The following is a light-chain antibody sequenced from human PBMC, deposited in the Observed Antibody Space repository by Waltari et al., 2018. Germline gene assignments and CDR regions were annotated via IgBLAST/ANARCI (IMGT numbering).Light chain of an antibody. Sequence: EIVLTQSPGTLSLSPGERATLSCRASQSVTGNSLGWYQQKPGQAPRLLIYGASSRATGIGDRFSGSGSGTDFILTISRLESEDFAVYYCQQYGTSPYTFGQGTKLEIK. CDR1: QSVTGNS. V-gene: IGKV3-20*01. CDR3: QQYGTSPYT. CDR2: GAS. J-gene: IGKJ2*01.